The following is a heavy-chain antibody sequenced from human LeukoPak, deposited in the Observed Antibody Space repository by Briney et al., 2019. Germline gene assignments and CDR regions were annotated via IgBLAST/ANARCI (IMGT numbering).Heavy chain of an antibody. CDR2: IYTSGST. J-gene: IGHJ5*02. D-gene: IGHD6-19*01. CDR3: ARDRSQGLYNWFDP. Sequence: SETLSLTCTVSGGSISGYYWSWIRQPAGKGLEWIGRIYTSGSTNYNPSLKSRVTISVDTSKNQFSLKLSSVTAADTAVYYCARDRSQGLYNWFDPWGQGTLVTVSS. CDR1: GGSISGYY. V-gene: IGHV4-4*07.